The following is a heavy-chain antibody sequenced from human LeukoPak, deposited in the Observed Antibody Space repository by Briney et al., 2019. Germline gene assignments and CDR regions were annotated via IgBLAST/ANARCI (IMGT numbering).Heavy chain of an antibody. CDR2: NFESGST. J-gene: IGHJ3*01. Sequence: PSEALSLTCTVSGVSISGSTYFWGWIRQPPGKGLEWFGSNFESGSTYYNPALKSRVTITVDTSRNQFSLKLTSVTPSDTAVYYCARTGFVGATDHDSFDVWGQGTMVTVSS. CDR1: GVSISGSTYF. V-gene: IGHV4-39*01. D-gene: IGHD1-26*01. CDR3: ARTGFVGATDHDSFDV.